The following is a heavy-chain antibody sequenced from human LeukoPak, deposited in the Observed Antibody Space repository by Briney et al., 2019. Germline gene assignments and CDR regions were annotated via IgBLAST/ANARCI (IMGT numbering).Heavy chain of an antibody. Sequence: SETLSLTCTVSGDSIRSHYWNWIRRPPGKGLGWKGYIYYTGSTSYNPSLKSRVTISLDTSKSQFSLRLTSVTAADTAVDYCARDRGSSGRYYFDYWGQGTLVTVSS. J-gene: IGHJ4*02. D-gene: IGHD6-19*01. CDR3: ARDRGSSGRYYFDY. CDR1: GDSIRSHY. V-gene: IGHV4-59*11. CDR2: IYYTGST.